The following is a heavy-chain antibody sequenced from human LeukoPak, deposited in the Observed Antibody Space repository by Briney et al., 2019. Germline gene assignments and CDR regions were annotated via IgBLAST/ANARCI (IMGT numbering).Heavy chain of an antibody. CDR3: ARMAYSSSWRPRLGWFDP. CDR2: INHSGST. D-gene: IGHD6-13*01. V-gene: IGHV4-34*01. J-gene: IGHJ5*02. Sequence: SETLSLTCAVYGGSFSGYYWSWIRQPPGKGLEWIGEINHSGSTNYHPSLKSRVTISVDTSKNQFSLKLSSVTAADTAVYYCARMAYSSSWRPRLGWFDPWGQGTLVTVSS. CDR1: GGSFSGYY.